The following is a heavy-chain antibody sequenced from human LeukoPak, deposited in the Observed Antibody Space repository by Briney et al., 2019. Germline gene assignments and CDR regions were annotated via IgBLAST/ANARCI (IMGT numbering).Heavy chain of an antibody. Sequence: GGSLLLSCATSGFTFSSYWMQWGRQAPGKGPVCVSRINSDGVTKYADSVKGRFTISRDNAKSTIHLQMSSLSAEDTAMYFCVRGDSYKKAFDIWGQGTMVTVSS. V-gene: IGHV3-74*03. D-gene: IGHD2-21*02. CDR2: INSDGVT. CDR1: GFTFSSYW. J-gene: IGHJ3*02. CDR3: VRGDSYKKAFDI.